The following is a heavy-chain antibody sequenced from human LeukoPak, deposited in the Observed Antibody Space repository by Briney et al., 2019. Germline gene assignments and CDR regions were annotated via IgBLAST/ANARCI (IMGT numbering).Heavy chain of an antibody. CDR1: GFRIDVYA. CDR2: ISWNSGTI. Sequence: GGSVRLSCAAAGFRIDVYAMHWVRQDPRKGLEWVSRISWNSGTIGYADSVRGRFTISRDNAKNSLYLQMNSLRPEDTAFYYCAKEQYSSSPFDYWGQGTLVTVSS. J-gene: IGHJ4*02. D-gene: IGHD6-6*01. V-gene: IGHV3-9*01. CDR3: AKEQYSSSPFDY.